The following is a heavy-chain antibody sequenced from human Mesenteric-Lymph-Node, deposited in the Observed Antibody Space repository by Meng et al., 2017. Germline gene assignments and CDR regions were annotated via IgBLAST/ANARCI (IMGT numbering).Heavy chain of an antibody. Sequence: SETLSLTCTVSGGSISSSSYYWGWIRQPPGTGLEWIGSIYYSGSTYYNPSLKSRVTISVDTSKNQFSLKLSSVTAADTAVYYCARDGGRVWFGELLDDWFDPWARGPWAPSPQ. CDR3: ARDGGRVWFGELLDDWFDP. J-gene: IGHJ5*02. CDR2: IYYSGST. V-gene: IGHV4-39*07. D-gene: IGHD3-10*01. CDR1: GGSISSSSYY.